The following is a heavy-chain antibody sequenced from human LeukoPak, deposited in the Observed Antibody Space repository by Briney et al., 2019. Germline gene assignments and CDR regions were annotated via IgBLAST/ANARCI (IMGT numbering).Heavy chain of an antibody. D-gene: IGHD4-11*01. J-gene: IGHJ5*02. Sequence: GGSLRLSSAAPGFAFSSYWMHGVRQAPGKGLLWVSRINSDGSSTTYADSVQGRFTISRDNAKNTLYLQMNSLRADDTAVYYCARSVYSYYANWFDPWGQGTLVTVSS. V-gene: IGHV3-74*01. CDR3: ARSVYSYYANWFDP. CDR2: INSDGSST. CDR1: GFAFSSYW.